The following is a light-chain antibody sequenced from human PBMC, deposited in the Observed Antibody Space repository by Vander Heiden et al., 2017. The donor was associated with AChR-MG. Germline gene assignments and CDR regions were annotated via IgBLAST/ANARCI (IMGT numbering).Light chain of an antibody. J-gene: IGKJ2*01. CDR1: KSLLNSDGRTY. V-gene: IGKV2D-29*01. CDR2: EVS. CDR3: LQIKQFPYT. Sequence: DIVMTQTPLSLSVTPGQPASIPCKSRKSLLNSDGRTYLHWYLQKPGQPPQLLVYEVSNRFSGVPDRFSGSGSGTDFTLRISRVAAEDMGIYYCLQIKQFPYTFGQGTKLEIK.